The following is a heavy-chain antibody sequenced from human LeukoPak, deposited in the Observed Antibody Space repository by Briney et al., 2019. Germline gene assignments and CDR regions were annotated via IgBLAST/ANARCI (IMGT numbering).Heavy chain of an antibody. D-gene: IGHD6-19*01. CDR3: TTGQNQGVAVAGTAGFDY. Sequence: GGSLRLSCAASGFTFSSYSMNWVRQAPGKGLEWVSSISSTSIYKYYADSVKGRFTISRDNAKDSLFLQMNSLKTEDTAVYYCTTGQNQGVAVAGTAGFDYWGQGTLVTVSS. J-gene: IGHJ4*02. CDR1: GFTFSSYS. CDR2: ISSTSIYK. V-gene: IGHV3-21*03.